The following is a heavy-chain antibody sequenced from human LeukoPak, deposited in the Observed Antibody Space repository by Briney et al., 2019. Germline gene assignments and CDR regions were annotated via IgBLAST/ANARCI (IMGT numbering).Heavy chain of an antibody. CDR3: ARVKRSYCSSTSCWVSFYYYYMDV. CDR2: INSDGSST. D-gene: IGHD2-2*01. Sequence: PGGSLRLSCVASGFTFRSYCMNWVRQAPGKGLVWVSRINSDGSSTSYADSVKGRFTISRDNAKNTLYLQMNSLRAEDTAVYYCARVKRSYCSSTSCWVSFYYYYMDVWGKGTTVTVSS. J-gene: IGHJ6*03. V-gene: IGHV3-74*01. CDR1: GFTFRSYC.